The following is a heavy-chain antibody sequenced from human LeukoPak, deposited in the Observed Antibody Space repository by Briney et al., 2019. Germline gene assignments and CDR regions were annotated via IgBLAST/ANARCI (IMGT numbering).Heavy chain of an antibody. CDR3: ARRRAVAGTENYSYYYDMDV. D-gene: IGHD6-19*01. J-gene: IGHJ6*02. CDR1: GYSFTSYW. Sequence: GESLKISCKGYGYSFTSYWIGCVRQMPGKGLEWMGIIYPGDSDTRYSPSFQGQVTISADKSISTDYLQWSSLKASDTAMYYCARRRAVAGTENYSYYYDMDVWGQGTTVTVSS. CDR2: IYPGDSDT. V-gene: IGHV5-51*01.